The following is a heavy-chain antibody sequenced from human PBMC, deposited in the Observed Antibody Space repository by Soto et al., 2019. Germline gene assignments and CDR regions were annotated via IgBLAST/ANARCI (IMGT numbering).Heavy chain of an antibody. V-gene: IGHV3-30*18. Sequence: VGSLRLSCAASGFTFSSYGMHWVRQAPGKGLEWVAVISYDGSNKYYADSVKGRFTISRDNSKNTLYLQMNSLRAEDTAVYYCAKGSSSSWYSNPNYYYYYGMDVWGQGTTVTVSS. D-gene: IGHD6-13*01. CDR2: ISYDGSNK. J-gene: IGHJ6*02. CDR1: GFTFSSYG. CDR3: AKGSSSSWYSNPNYYYYYGMDV.